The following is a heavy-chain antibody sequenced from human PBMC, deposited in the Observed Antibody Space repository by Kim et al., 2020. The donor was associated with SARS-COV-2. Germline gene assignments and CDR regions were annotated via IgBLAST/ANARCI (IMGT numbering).Heavy chain of an antibody. J-gene: IGHJ5*02. V-gene: IGHV4-59*01. CDR1: GGSISSYY. D-gene: IGHD6-13*01. CDR2: IYYSGST. CDR3: ARGRAAGRVWFDP. Sequence: SETLSLTCTVSGGSISSYYWSWIRQPPGKGLEWIGYIYYSGSTNYNPSLKSRVTISVDTSKNQFSLKLSSVTAADTAVYYCARGRAAGRVWFDPWGQGTLVTVSS.